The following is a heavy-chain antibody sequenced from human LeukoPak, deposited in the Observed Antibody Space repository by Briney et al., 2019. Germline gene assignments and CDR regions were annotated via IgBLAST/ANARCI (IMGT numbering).Heavy chain of an antibody. Sequence: GGSLRLSCAASGFTFDDYAMHWVRQAPGKGLEWVSGISWNSGSIGYADSVKGRFTISRDNAKNSLYLQMNSLRAEDTALYYCAKEAWFDPWGQGTLVTVSS. V-gene: IGHV3-9*01. CDR2: ISWNSGSI. CDR3: AKEAWFDP. J-gene: IGHJ5*02. CDR1: GFTFDDYA.